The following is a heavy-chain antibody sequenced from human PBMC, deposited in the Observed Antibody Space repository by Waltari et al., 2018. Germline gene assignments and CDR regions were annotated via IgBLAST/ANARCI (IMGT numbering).Heavy chain of an antibody. CDR3: ARDNSGSSRGDDY. Sequence: QVQLQESGPGLVKPSQTLSLTCTVSGGSISSGSYYWSWIRQPAGKGLEWIGYIYTSGITNYNPSLKSRVTISVDTSKNQFSLKLSSVTAADTAVYYCARDNSGSSRGDDYWGQGTLVTVSS. CDR2: IYTSGIT. D-gene: IGHD1-26*01. J-gene: IGHJ4*02. V-gene: IGHV4-61*09. CDR1: GGSISSGSYY.